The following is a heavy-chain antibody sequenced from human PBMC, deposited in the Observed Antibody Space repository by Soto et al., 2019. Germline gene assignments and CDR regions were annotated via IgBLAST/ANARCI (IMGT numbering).Heavy chain of an antibody. CDR2: IYSGGST. Sequence: EVQLVESGGGLIQPGGSLRLSCAASGFTVSSNYMSWVRQAPGKGLEWVSVIYSGGSTYYADSVKGRFTISRENSKNTLCLQRHSLRAEDTAVYYCARAGYSYGPFDYWGQGTLVTVSS. CDR3: ARAGYSYGPFDY. J-gene: IGHJ4*02. CDR1: GFTVSSNY. D-gene: IGHD5-18*01. V-gene: IGHV3-53*01.